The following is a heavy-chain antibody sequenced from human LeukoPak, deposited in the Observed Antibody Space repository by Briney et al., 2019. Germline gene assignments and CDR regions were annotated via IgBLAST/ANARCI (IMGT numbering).Heavy chain of an antibody. CDR1: GFTFDDYG. CDR3: ARDGEEYYDFWSGYGY. V-gene: IGHV3-20*04. CDR2: INWNGGST. D-gene: IGHD3-3*01. Sequence: GGSLRLSCPASGFTFDDYGMSWVRQAPGKGLEWVSGINWNGGSTGYADSVKGRFTISRDNAKDSLYLQMNSLRAEDTALYYCARDGEEYYDFWSGYGYWGQGTLVTVSS. J-gene: IGHJ4*02.